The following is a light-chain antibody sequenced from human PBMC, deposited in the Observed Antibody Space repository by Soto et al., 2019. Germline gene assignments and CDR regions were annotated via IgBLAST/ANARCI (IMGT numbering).Light chain of an antibody. CDR2: WAS. CDR1: QSVLYSSNNKNY. V-gene: IGKV4-1*01. CDR3: QQYYGTAYT. Sequence: DIVMTQSPDSLAVSLGERATINCKSSQSVLYSSNNKNYLAWYQQKPGQPPRLLIYWASTREFGVPDRFSGSGSGTDFTLTISSLQAEDVAVYYCQQYYGTAYTFVQGTNREIK. J-gene: IGKJ2*01.